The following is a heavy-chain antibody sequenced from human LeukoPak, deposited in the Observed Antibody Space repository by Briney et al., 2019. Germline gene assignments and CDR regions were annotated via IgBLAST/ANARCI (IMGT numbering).Heavy chain of an antibody. CDR2: ISGSGDRT. D-gene: IGHD2-21*02. J-gene: IGHJ6*03. V-gene: IGHV3-23*01. Sequence: GGSLRLSCAASGFTFSHYAMTWVRQAPGKGLEWVSTISGSGDRTYYADSVKGRFTISRDSSKTTLYLQMNSLRAEDTAVYYCAKLLVGTVHGMDMDVWGEGTTVTVSS. CDR3: AKLLVGTVHGMDMDV. CDR1: GFTFSHYA.